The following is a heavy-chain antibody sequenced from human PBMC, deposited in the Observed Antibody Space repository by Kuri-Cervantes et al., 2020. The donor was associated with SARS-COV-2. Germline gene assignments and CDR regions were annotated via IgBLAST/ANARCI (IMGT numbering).Heavy chain of an antibody. CDR2: IYSGGST. V-gene: IGHV3-53*01. Sequence: GESLKISCAASGFTVSSNYMSWVRQAPGKGLEWVSVIYSGGSTYYADSVKGRFTISRDNSKNTLYLQMNSLRAEDTAVYYCARVNYDILTGAYYYYYMDVWGKGTTVTVSS. D-gene: IGHD3-9*01. J-gene: IGHJ6*03. CDR3: ARVNYDILTGAYYYYYMDV. CDR1: GFTVSSNY.